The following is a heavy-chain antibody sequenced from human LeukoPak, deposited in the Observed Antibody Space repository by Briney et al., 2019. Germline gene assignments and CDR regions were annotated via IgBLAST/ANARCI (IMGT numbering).Heavy chain of an antibody. Sequence: GGSLRLSCAASGFTFSSYSMNWVRQAPGKGLEWVAVISYDGSNKYYADSVKGRFTISRDNSKNTLYLQMNSLRAEDTAVYYCAKVDGDYWGQGTLVTVSS. CDR1: GFTFSSYS. J-gene: IGHJ4*02. V-gene: IGHV3-30*18. CDR3: AKVDGDY. CDR2: ISYDGSNK.